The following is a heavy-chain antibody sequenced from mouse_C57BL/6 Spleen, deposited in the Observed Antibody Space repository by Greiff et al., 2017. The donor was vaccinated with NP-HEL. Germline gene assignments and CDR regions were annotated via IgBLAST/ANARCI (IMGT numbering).Heavy chain of an antibody. CDR1: GYTITSYY. CDR2: IRYSGST. Sequence: EVKLMESGPGLAKPSQSLSLTCSASGYTITSYYWNWIRKFPGNKLEYMGYIRYSGSTYYNPSLKSRISITRDTSKNKYYLQLNSVTTEDTATYYCARGGGYYAMDYWGQGTSVTVSS. J-gene: IGHJ4*01. CDR3: ARGGGYYAMDY. V-gene: IGHV3-8*01.